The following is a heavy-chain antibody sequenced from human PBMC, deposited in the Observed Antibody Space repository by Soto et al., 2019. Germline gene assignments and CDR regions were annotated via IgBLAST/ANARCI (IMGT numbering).Heavy chain of an antibody. V-gene: IGHV3-23*01. CDR3: AKDHRITIFGVVTPLALFDY. D-gene: IGHD3-3*01. Sequence: GGSLRLSCAASGFTFSSYAMSWVRQAPGKGLEWVSAISGSGGSTYYADSVKGRFTISRDNSKNTLYLQMNSLRAEDTAVYYCAKDHRITIFGVVTPLALFDYWGQRTLVTVSS. J-gene: IGHJ4*02. CDR1: GFTFSSYA. CDR2: ISGSGGST.